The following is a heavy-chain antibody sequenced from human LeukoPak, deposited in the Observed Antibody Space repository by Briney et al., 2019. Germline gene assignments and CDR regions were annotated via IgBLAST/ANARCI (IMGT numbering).Heavy chain of an antibody. J-gene: IGHJ5*01. CDR2: IYYSGST. Sequence: PSETLSLTCTVSGCSTSSYYWSWIRQPPGKGLEWIGYIYYSGSTNYNPSLKSRLTISIDTSKNQFSLKLNSVTAADTAVYYCARGRNLEWFDYWGQGTLVTVSS. CDR1: GCSTSSYY. V-gene: IGHV4-59*01. D-gene: IGHD3-3*01. CDR3: ARGRNLEWFDY.